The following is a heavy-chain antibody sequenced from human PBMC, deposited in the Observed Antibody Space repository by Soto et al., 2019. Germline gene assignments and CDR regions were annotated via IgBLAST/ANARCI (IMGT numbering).Heavy chain of an antibody. J-gene: IGHJ4*02. CDR2: IYSGNST. CDR3: ASQIGYYYYSRGTFDY. V-gene: IGHV3-53*02. Sequence: EVQLVETGGGLIQPGGSLRLSCAASGFTVSSNYMSWVRQAPGKGLEGVSVIYSGNSTYYADSVKGRFTISRDNSKNTLYLQMNSLRSEDTAVYYCASQIGYYYYSRGTFDYWGQGTLVTVSS. CDR1: GFTVSSNY. D-gene: IGHD3-22*01.